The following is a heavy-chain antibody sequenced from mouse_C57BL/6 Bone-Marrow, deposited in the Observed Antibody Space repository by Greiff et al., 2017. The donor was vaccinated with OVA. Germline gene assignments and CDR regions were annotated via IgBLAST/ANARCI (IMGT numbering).Heavy chain of an antibody. J-gene: IGHJ1*03. CDR2: INPNNGGT. Sequence: VQLQQSGPELVKPGASVKISCKASGYTFTDYYMNWVKQSHGQSLEWIGDINPNNGGTSYNQKFKGKATLTVDKSSSTAYMQLSSLTSEDSADYCCARALDYYGSSYWYFDVWGTGTTVTVSS. V-gene: IGHV1-26*01. CDR1: GYTFTDYY. CDR3: ARALDYYGSSYWYFDV. D-gene: IGHD1-1*01.